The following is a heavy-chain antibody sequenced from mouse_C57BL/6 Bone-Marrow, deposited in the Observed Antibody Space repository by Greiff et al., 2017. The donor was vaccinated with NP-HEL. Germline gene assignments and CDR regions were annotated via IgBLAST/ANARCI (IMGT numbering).Heavy chain of an antibody. J-gene: IGHJ2*01. Sequence: EVKLVESGGGLVKPGGSLKLSCAASGFTFSSYAMSWVRQTPEKRLEWVATISDGGSYTYYPDNVKGRFTISRDNAKNNLYLQMSHLKSEDTAMYYCARNYYWYWGQGTTLTVSS. CDR2: ISDGGSYT. CDR3: ARNYYWY. D-gene: IGHD1-1*01. CDR1: GFTFSSYA. V-gene: IGHV5-4*03.